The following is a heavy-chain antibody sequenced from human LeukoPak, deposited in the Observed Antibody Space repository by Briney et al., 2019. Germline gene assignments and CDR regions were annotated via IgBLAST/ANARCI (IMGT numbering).Heavy chain of an antibody. CDR2: ISSSSSYI. CDR3: ASGIVVVPAAMKADY. J-gene: IGHJ4*02. D-gene: IGHD2-2*01. V-gene: IGHV3-21*01. CDR1: GFTFSSYR. Sequence: GGSLRLSCAASGFTFSSYRMNWVRQAPGKGLEWVLSISSSSSYIYYADSVKGRFTISRDNAKNSLYLQMNSLRAEDTAVYYCASGIVVVPAAMKADYWGQGTLVTVSS.